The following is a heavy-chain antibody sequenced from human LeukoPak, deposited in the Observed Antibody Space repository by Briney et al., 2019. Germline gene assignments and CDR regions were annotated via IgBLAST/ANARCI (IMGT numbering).Heavy chain of an antibody. V-gene: IGHV1-46*01. CDR2: INPSGGST. J-gene: IGHJ5*02. D-gene: IGHD2-2*01. CDR1: GYTFTSYY. CDR3: ARDQHYIPRYCSSTSCAWRWFDP. Sequence: ASVKVSCKASGYTFTSYYMHWVRQAPGQGLEWMGIINPSGGSTSYAQKFQGRVTMTRDTSTSTVYMELSSLISEDTAVYYCARDQHYIPRYCSSTSCAWRWFDPWGQGTLVTVSS.